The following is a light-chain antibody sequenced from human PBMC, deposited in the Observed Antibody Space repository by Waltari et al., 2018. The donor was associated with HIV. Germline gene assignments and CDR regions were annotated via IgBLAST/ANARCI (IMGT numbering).Light chain of an antibody. V-gene: IGKV1-27*01. CDR2: GAS. CDR1: HDIRNY. J-gene: IGKJ1*01. CDR3: QQYRSAPLT. Sequence: DMQMTQSPSSLSASVGDGLSITCRASHDIRNYLAWYQQKPGKVPKLLIYGASTVQSGVPFRFSGGGSGTDFTLTITSLQTEDVATYYCQQYRSAPLTFGQGTKLEIK.